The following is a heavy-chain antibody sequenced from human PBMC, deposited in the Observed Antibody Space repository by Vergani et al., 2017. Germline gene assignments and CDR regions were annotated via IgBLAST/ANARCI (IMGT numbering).Heavy chain of an antibody. D-gene: IGHD3-10*01. V-gene: IGHV3-73*02. CDR2: IRSKANSYAT. Sequence: EVQLVESGGGLVQPGGSLKLSCAASGFTFSGSAMHWVRQASGKGLEWVGRIRSKANSYATAYAASVKGRFTISRDDSKNTAYLQMNSLRAEDTAVYYCAKETSYYGSERGFDYWGQGTLVTVSS. CDR3: AKETSYYGSERGFDY. J-gene: IGHJ4*02. CDR1: GFTFSGSA.